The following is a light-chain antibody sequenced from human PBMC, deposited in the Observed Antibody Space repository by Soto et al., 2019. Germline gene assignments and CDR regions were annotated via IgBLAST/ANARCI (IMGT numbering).Light chain of an antibody. CDR3: QQYLDWPRT. CDR2: GAS. V-gene: IGKV3-15*01. Sequence: EIVMTQSPATLSVSPGARATLSCRASQSVGSDLVWYRQKPGQAPRLLIYGASNRATGVPDRFSGSGSGTVFTLTLSSLQSDEFAVYYCQQYLDWPRTFGQGTKVEIK. CDR1: QSVGSD. J-gene: IGKJ1*01.